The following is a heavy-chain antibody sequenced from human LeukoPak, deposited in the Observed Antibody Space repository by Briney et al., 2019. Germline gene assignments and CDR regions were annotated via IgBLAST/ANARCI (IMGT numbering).Heavy chain of an antibody. J-gene: IGHJ6*02. V-gene: IGHV3-48*03. D-gene: IGHD1-1*01. Sequence: GGSLRLSCAASGFTFSSYEMNWVRQAPGKGLEWVSYISSSGSTIYYADSVKGRFTISRDNAKNSLYLQMNSLRAEDTAVYYCARDRVRYYYYYDMDVWGQGTTVTVSS. CDR2: ISSSGSTI. CDR3: ARDRVRYYYYYDMDV. CDR1: GFTFSSYE.